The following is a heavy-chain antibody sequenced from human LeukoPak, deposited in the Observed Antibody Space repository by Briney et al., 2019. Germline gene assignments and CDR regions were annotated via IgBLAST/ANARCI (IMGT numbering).Heavy chain of an antibody. CDR3: ARVYYYYDRMQPLDAFDT. V-gene: IGHV7-4-1*02. D-gene: IGHD3-22*01. CDR1: GYTFNRYG. Sequence: ASVKVSCKASGYTFNRYGISWVRQAPGQGLEWMGWINTNTGNPRYAQGFTGRFVFSLDTSVSTAYLQISSLRAEDTAVYYCARVYYYYDRMQPLDAFDTWGQGTMVTVSS. J-gene: IGHJ3*02. CDR2: INTNTGNP.